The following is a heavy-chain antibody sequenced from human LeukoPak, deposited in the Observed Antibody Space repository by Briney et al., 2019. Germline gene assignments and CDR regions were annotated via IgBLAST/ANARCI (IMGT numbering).Heavy chain of an antibody. CDR2: ISRSSSYI. CDR1: EFTFSSYS. D-gene: IGHD5/OR15-5a*01. V-gene: IGHV3-21*01. J-gene: IGHJ2*01. CDR3: ARDRAVYGDWYFDL. Sequence: PGGSLGLSCAASEFTFSSYSMNWVRQAPGKGLEWVSSISRSSSYIYYADSVKGRFTISRDDARNSQYLQMNSLRGKDTAVYYCARDRAVYGDWYFDLWGRGTLVTVSS.